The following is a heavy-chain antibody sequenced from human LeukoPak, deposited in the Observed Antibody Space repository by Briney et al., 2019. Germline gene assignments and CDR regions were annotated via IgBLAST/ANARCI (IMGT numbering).Heavy chain of an antibody. V-gene: IGHV4-39*07. D-gene: IGHD3-22*01. CDR2: IYYSGSS. CDR1: GGSITSRNYF. CDR3: ARYYDSAPYGMDV. Sequence: SETLSLTCTVSGGSITSRNYFWVWIRQPPGKGLEYIGNIYYSGSSYYNPSLKSRVTMSVDTSKNQFSLRLNSVTAADTAVYYCARYYDSAPYGMDVWGQGTTVTVSS. J-gene: IGHJ6*02.